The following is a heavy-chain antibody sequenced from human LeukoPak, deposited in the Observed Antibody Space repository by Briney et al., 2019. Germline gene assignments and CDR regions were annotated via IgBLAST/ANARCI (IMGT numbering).Heavy chain of an antibody. V-gene: IGHV3-66*01. J-gene: IGHJ4*02. CDR3: ARGKGGSSPFDH. CDR1: GFTVSSYY. D-gene: IGHD1-26*01. CDR2: TYVGGGT. Sequence: PGGSLRLSCAASGFTVSSYYMTWVRQAPGKGLEWVSLTYVGGGTYYADSVKGRFTISRDNSKNTLYLQMNSLRAEDTAVYYCARGKGGSSPFDHWGQGTLVTVSS.